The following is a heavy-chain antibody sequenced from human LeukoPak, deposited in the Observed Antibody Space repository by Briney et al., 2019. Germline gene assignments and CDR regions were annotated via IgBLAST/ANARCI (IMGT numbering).Heavy chain of an antibody. CDR2: INHSGST. D-gene: IGHD3-16*02. CDR3: ARVDTSYDYVWGSYRYWWFDP. Sequence: SETLSLTCAVYGGSFSGYYWSWICQPPGKGLEWIGEINHSGSTNYNPSLKSRVTISVDTSKNQFSLKLSSVTAADTAVYYCARVDTSYDYVWGSYRYWWFDPWGQGTLVTVSS. CDR1: GGSFSGYY. V-gene: IGHV4-34*01. J-gene: IGHJ5*02.